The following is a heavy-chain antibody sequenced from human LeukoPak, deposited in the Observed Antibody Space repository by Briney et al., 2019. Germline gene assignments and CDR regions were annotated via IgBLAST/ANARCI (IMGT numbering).Heavy chain of an antibody. J-gene: IGHJ6*02. CDR1: GGSFSGYY. CDR3: ARQTMVRGVPSWGQVGYGMDV. CDR2: INHSGST. Sequence: SETLSLTCAVYGGSFSGYYWSWIRQPPGKGLEWIGEINHSGSTNYNPSLKSRVTISVDTSKNQFSLKLSSVTAADTAVYYCARQTMVRGVPSWGQVGYGMDVWGQGTTVTVSS. D-gene: IGHD3-10*01. V-gene: IGHV4-34*01.